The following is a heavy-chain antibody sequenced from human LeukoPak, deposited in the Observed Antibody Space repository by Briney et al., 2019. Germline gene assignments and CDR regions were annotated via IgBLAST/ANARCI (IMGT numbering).Heavy chain of an antibody. J-gene: IGHJ4*02. D-gene: IGHD5-18*01. CDR1: DVSISSHY. CDR2: MRDTVNT. Sequence: SETLSLTCTVSDVSISSHYWSWLRQPPGKGLEWIAYMRDTVNTKANPSFKSRLTLSADTSKNQFSLRLSSVTAADTAVYYCATIKRGNIYGYFDFWGQGILVTVSS. CDR3: ATIKRGNIYGYFDF. V-gene: IGHV4-59*11.